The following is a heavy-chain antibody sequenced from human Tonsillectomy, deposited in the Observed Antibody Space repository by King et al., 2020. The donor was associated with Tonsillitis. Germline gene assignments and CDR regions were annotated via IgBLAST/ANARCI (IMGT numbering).Heavy chain of an antibody. J-gene: IGHJ4*02. CDR2: IYHRGST. D-gene: IGHD2-21*02. V-gene: IGHV4-38-2*02. CDR3: ARMAVTAFDY. CDR1: GYSISSGFY. Sequence: LQLQESGPGLVKPSETLSLTCTVSGYSISSGFYWGWIRQPPGKGLEWIASIYHRGSTYYNPSLTSRVTISVDTSKNQFSLRLTSVTAADTALYFCARMAVTAFDYWGRGTLVTVSS.